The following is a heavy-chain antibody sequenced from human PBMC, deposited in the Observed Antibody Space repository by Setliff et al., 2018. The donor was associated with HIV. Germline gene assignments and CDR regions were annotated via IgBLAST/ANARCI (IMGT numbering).Heavy chain of an antibody. CDR1: GYIFTGYY. CDR3: ARRVQGSDWYSRYYYYYIDV. CDR2: VNPSIVGT. V-gene: IGHV1-2*02. D-gene: IGHD6-13*01. J-gene: IGHJ6*03. Sequence: ASVKVSCKASGYIFTGYYMHWVRQAPGEGLEWMGWVNPSIVGTNYAQKLQGRVTMTTDTSTRTAYMELRSLRSDDTAVYYCARRVQGSDWYSRYYYYYIDVWGKGTTVTVSS.